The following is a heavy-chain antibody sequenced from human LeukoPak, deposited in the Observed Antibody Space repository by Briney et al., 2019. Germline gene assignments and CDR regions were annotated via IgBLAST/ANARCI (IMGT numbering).Heavy chain of an antibody. CDR2: INKDGRVT. V-gene: IGHV3-74*01. Sequence: PGWSVPLSCVASGFTFSSSWIQGVGPAAGRGGVGVSRINKDGRVTDYAEPVKGRFSISRDNAKNTLYLQMNSLRVEDTAIYYCVKVRGRARVGYFDYWGQGTLVTVSS. CDR1: GFTFSSSW. CDR3: VKVRGRARVGYFDY. D-gene: IGHD1-26*01. J-gene: IGHJ4*02.